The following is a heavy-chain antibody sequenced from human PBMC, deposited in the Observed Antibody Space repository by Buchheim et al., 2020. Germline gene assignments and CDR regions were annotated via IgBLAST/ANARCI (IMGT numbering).Heavy chain of an antibody. D-gene: IGHD3-3*01. CDR1: GFIFNTYS. CDR2: ISSPSSTI. Sequence: EVQLVESGGGLVQPGGSLRLSCAASGFIFNTYSMNWVRQAPGKGLEWVSFISSPSSTINYADSVKGRFTISRDNAKNSLYLQMNSLRAEDTAVYYCARAVAGRFLEWLSRASSFDYWGQGTL. CDR3: ARAVAGRFLEWLSRASSFDY. J-gene: IGHJ4*02. V-gene: IGHV3-48*04.